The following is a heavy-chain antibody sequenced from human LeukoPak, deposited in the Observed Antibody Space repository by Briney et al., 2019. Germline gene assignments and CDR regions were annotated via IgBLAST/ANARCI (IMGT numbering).Heavy chain of an antibody. D-gene: IGHD3-9*01. CDR2: ISGSGGST. CDR1: GFTFSSYA. J-gene: IGHJ4*02. CDR3: ASRRYFDWGSFDY. V-gene: IGHV3-23*01. Sequence: GGSLRLSCAASGFTFSSYAMSWVRQAPGKGLEWVSAISGSGGSTYYADSVKGRFTISRDNAKNSLYLQMNSLRAEDTAVYYCASRRYFDWGSFDYWGQGTLVTVSS.